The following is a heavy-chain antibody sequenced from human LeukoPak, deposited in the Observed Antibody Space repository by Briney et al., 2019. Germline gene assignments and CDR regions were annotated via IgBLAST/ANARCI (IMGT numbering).Heavy chain of an antibody. J-gene: IGHJ4*02. D-gene: IGHD6-19*01. CDR3: ARESTVAGTGIDY. CDR1: GGXISSYY. CDR2: IYYSGST. V-gene: IGHV4-59*01. Sequence: SETLSLTCTVSGGXISSYYWGWIRRPPGKGLEWIGYIYYSGSTNYNPSLKSRVTISVDTSKNQFSLKLSSVTAADTAVYYCARESTVAGTGIDYWGQGTLVTVSS.